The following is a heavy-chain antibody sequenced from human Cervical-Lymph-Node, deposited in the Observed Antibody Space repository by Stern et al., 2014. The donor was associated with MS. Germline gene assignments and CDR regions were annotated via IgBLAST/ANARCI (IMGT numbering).Heavy chain of an antibody. CDR2: IWDDGSNK. CDR1: GFTFSSYG. Sequence: VQLVESGGGVVQPGRSLRLSCAASGFTFSSYGMHWVRQAPGKGLEWVAVIWDDGSNKYYGDSVKGRFTISSDTSKTTTYLQMNSLRAEDPAVYYWARGVGVLAIPAHPFDFWGRGPGVTVSS. D-gene: IGHD2-21*01. J-gene: IGHJ4*02. V-gene: IGHV3-33*01. CDR3: ARGVGVLAIPAHPFDF.